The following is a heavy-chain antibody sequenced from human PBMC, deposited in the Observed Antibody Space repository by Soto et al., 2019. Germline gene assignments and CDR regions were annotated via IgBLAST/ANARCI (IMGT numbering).Heavy chain of an antibody. J-gene: IGHJ4*02. V-gene: IGHV3-21*06. CDR2: ISSASNDI. Sequence: GGSLRLSCTASGFTFSRYSMNWVRQAPGKGLEWVASISSASNDITYADSVKGRFIISRDNAKNSLFLQMNDLRPEDTALYYCARVAYWGQGTLVTVSS. CDR1: GFTFSRYS. CDR3: ARVAY.